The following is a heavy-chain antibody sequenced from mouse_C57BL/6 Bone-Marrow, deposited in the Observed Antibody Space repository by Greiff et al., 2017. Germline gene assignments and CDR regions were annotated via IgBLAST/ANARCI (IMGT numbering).Heavy chain of an antibody. Sequence: VQLQQSGAELVRPGASVKLSCTASGFTIKDDYMHWVKQRPEQGLEWIGWIDPENGDTEYASKFQGKATITADTSSNPAYLQLSSLTSEDTAVYYCTTGDGYSYFDYWGQGTTLTVSS. CDR1: GFTIKDDY. D-gene: IGHD2-3*01. J-gene: IGHJ2*01. V-gene: IGHV14-4*01. CDR2: IDPENGDT. CDR3: TTGDGYSYFDY.